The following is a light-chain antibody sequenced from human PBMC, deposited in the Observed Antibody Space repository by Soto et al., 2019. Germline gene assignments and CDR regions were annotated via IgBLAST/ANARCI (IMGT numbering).Light chain of an antibody. V-gene: IGKV3-15*01. CDR3: QQFDNWPWT. CDR1: QSVSSN. Sequence: EIVMTQSPATLSVSPGERATLSCRASQSVSSNLAWYQQKPGQAPRLLIYGASTRATGIPARFSGRGSGTEFTLTISSLQSEDFAVYYCQQFDNWPWTFGQGTKVDIK. J-gene: IGKJ1*01. CDR2: GAS.